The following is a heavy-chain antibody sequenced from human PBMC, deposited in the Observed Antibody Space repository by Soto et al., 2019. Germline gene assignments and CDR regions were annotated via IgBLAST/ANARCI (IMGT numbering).Heavy chain of an antibody. CDR1: GYRFTSYW. CDR3: ARKDKSGYFNWFDP. J-gene: IGHJ5*02. Sequence: GESLKISCRTSGYRFTSYWIAWVRQMPGKGLEWMGIIFPSDSDTRYSPSFQGQVTISADRSTSTAFLQWASLKASDTAVYFCARKDKSGYFNWFDPWGQGTLVTVSS. V-gene: IGHV5-51*01. D-gene: IGHD3-22*01. CDR2: IFPSDSDT.